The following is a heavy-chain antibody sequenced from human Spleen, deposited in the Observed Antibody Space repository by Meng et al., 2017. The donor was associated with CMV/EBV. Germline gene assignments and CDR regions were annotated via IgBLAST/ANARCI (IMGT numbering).Heavy chain of an antibody. V-gene: IGHV1-69*05. CDR1: YA. D-gene: IGHD2-15*01. Sequence: YAISWVRQAPGQGLEWMGGIIPIFGTANYAQKFQGRVTITTDESTSTAYMELSSLRSEDTAVYYCARGGGETYCSGGSCYRPYNWFDPWGQGTLVTVSS. J-gene: IGHJ5*02. CDR3: ARGGGETYCSGGSCYRPYNWFDP. CDR2: IIPIFGTA.